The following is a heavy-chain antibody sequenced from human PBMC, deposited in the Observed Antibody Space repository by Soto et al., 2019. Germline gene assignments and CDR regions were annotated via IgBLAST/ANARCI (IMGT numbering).Heavy chain of an antibody. J-gene: IGHJ3*02. Sequence: GGSLRLPCAASGFTVSSNYMSWVRQAPGKGLEWVSVIYSGGSTYYADSVKGRFTISRHNSKNTLYLQMNSLRAEDTAVYYCAAYGDYDAFDIWGQGTMVTVSS. V-gene: IGHV3-53*04. CDR3: AAYGDYDAFDI. CDR1: GFTVSSNY. D-gene: IGHD4-17*01. CDR2: IYSGGST.